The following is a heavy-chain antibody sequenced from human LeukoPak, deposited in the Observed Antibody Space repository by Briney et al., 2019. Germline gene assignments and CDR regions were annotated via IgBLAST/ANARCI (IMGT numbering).Heavy chain of an antibody. CDR3: AKVPLGYCSGTSCSIDY. D-gene: IGHD2-2*01. CDR2: ISSSGVST. J-gene: IGHJ4*02. CDR1: GFTLSSCA. V-gene: IGHV3-23*01. Sequence: GGSLRLSCAASGFTLSSCAMSWVRQAPGKGLEWVSGISSSGVSTYYGDSVQGRFSISRDNSKNTLYLQMNSLRAEDTAVYYCAKVPLGYCSGTSCSIDYWGQGTLVTVSS.